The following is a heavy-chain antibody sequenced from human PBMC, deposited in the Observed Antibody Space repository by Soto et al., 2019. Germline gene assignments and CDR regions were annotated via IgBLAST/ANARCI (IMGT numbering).Heavy chain of an antibody. Sequence: SETLSLTCAVSGDSISSMNWWNWVSQPPGKGLEWIGEIHHSGTTNYNPSLESRVSMSVDTSKNQFSLKLSSVTAADTAVYFCATQGATGYYIFDYWGQGTLVTVSS. CDR2: IHHSGTT. D-gene: IGHD3-9*01. CDR1: GDSISSMNW. V-gene: IGHV4-4*02. CDR3: ATQGATGYYIFDY. J-gene: IGHJ4*01.